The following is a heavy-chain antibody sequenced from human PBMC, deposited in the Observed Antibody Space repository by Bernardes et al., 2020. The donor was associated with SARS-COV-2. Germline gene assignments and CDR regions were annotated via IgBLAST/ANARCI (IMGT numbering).Heavy chain of an antibody. D-gene: IGHD3-22*01. CDR2: ISYDGSNQ. V-gene: IGHV3-30*01. J-gene: IGHJ4*02. CDR3: ARGSGYATIEDY. CDR1: GFTFSNYA. Sequence: GWSLRLSCATSGFTFSNYAMHWVRQAPGKGLEWVTVISYDGSNQHYADSVKGRFTISRDNSKNTLYLQMNSLRTDDTALYYCARGSGYATIEDYWGQGTLVTVSS.